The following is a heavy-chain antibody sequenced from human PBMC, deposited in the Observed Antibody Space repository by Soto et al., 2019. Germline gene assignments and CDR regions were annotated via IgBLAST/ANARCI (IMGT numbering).Heavy chain of an antibody. CDR3: ARDLGDIVLMVYAKPPHYYGMDV. CDR1: GFTFSSYG. CDR2: IWYDGSNK. D-gene: IGHD2-8*01. V-gene: IGHV3-33*01. J-gene: IGHJ6*02. Sequence: PGGSLRLSCAASGFTFSSYGMHWVRQAPGKGLEWVAVIWYDGSNKYYADSVKGRFTISRDNSKNTLYLQMNSLRAEDTAVYYCARDLGDIVLMVYAKPPHYYGMDVWGQGTTVTVSS.